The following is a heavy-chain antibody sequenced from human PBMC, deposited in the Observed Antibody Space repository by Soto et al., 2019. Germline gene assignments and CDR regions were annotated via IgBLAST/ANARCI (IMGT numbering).Heavy chain of an antibody. CDR2: IIDSGAST. J-gene: IGHJ6*02. Sequence: GALRLSCAASGFTFSSCAMGWVRQAPGKGLEWVSDIIDSGASTYYADSVKGRFTISRDNSKSTLYLQMNSLRAEDTAVYYCARDSTSYYDILTGYYRSQPHYGMDVWGQGTTVTVSS. D-gene: IGHD3-9*01. CDR1: GFTFSSCA. V-gene: IGHV3-23*01. CDR3: ARDSTSYYDILTGYYRSQPHYGMDV.